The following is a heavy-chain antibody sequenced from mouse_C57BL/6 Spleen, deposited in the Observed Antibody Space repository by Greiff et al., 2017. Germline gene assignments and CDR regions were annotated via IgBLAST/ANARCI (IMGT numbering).Heavy chain of an antibody. V-gene: IGHV1-15*01. J-gene: IGHJ3*01. D-gene: IGHD2-3*01. Sequence: VKLMESGAELVRPGASVTLSCKASGYTFTDYELHWVKQTPVHGLEWIGAIDPETGGTAYNQKFKGKAILTADKSSSTAYMELRSLTSEDSAVYYCTREGLYDGYYWFAYWGQGTLVTVSA. CDR3: TREGLYDGYYWFAY. CDR1: GYTFTDYE. CDR2: IDPETGGT.